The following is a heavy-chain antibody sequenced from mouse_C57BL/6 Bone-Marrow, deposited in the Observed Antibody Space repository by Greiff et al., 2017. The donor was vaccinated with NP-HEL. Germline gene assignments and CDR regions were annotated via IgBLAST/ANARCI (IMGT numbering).Heavy chain of an antibody. CDR1: GYTFTSYG. V-gene: IGHV1-81*01. J-gene: IGHJ4*01. CDR2: IYPRSGNT. D-gene: IGHD3-3*01. Sequence: VHLVESGAELARPGASVKLSCKASGYTFTSYGISWVKQRTGQGLEWIGEIYPRSGNTYYNEKFKGMATLTAAKSSSTAYMELRSLTSEDSAVYFCARGTLYYAMGYWGQGPSVTVSS. CDR3: ARGTLYYAMGY.